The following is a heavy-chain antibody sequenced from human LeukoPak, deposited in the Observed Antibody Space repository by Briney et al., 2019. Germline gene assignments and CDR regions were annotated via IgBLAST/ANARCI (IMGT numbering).Heavy chain of an antibody. J-gene: IGHJ6*03. CDR1: GYTFTGYY. CDR2: INPNSGGT. Sequence: ASVKVSCKASGYTFTGYYMHWVRQAPGQGLEWMGWINPNSGGTNYAQKFQGRVTMTRDTSISTAYMELSRLRSDDTAVYYCARDPPDYGGNPVYYMDVWGKGTTVTVSS. V-gene: IGHV1-2*02. CDR3: ARDPPDYGGNPVYYMDV. D-gene: IGHD4-23*01.